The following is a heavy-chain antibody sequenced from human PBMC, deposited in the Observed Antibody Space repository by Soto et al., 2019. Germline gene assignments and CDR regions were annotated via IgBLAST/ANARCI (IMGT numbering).Heavy chain of an antibody. Sequence: ETLSLTFAVDGWSFSGYYWTWIRQPPGKGLEWIGEITHSGSTNYNPSLKSRVTISVDTSKNQFSLNLNSVTAADTAVYYCARSSVRGWSYWGQGTLVTVSS. D-gene: IGHD3-10*02. J-gene: IGHJ4*02. CDR1: GWSFSGYY. V-gene: IGHV4-34*01. CDR3: ARSSVRGWSY. CDR2: ITHSGST.